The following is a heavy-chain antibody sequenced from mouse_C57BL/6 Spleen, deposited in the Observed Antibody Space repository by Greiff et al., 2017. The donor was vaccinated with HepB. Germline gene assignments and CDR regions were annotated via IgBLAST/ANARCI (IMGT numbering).Heavy chain of an antibody. D-gene: IGHD4-1*01. J-gene: IGHJ1*03. Sequence: EVKLVESGGGLVKPGGSLKLSCAASGFTFSSYTMSWVRQTPEKRLEWVATISGGGGNTYYPDSVKGRFTISRDNAKNTLYLQMSSLRSEDTALYYCARRTGTLWYFDVWGTGTTVTVSS. CDR2: ISGGGGNT. CDR1: GFTFSSYT. CDR3: ARRTGTLWYFDV. V-gene: IGHV5-9*01.